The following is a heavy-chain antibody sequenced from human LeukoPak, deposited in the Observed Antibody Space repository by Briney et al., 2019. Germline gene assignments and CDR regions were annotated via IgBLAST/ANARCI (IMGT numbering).Heavy chain of an antibody. D-gene: IGHD3-3*01. V-gene: IGHV3-20*04. Sequence: GGSLRFSCAASGFTFDDYGMSWVRQAPGKGLEWVSGINWNGGSTGYADSVKGRFTISRDNAKNSLYLQMNSLRAEDTALYYCARDLVLRFLEWPKEGNWFDPWGQGTLVTVSS. CDR1: GFTFDDYG. CDR2: INWNGGST. J-gene: IGHJ5*02. CDR3: ARDLVLRFLEWPKEGNWFDP.